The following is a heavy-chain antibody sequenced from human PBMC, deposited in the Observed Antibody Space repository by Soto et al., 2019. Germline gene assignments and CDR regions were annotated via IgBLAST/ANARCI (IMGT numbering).Heavy chain of an antibody. D-gene: IGHD6-13*01. CDR3: ARNAYSDSWSYFDY. J-gene: IGHJ4*02. Sequence: GGSLRLSCAASGFTFSSYAMHWVRQAPGKGLEWVAVISYVGSNKDYADSVKGRFTISRDNSKSTLHLQMNSLRGEDTAVYFCARNAYSDSWSYFDYWGQGALVTVSS. CDR1: GFTFSSYA. V-gene: IGHV3-30-3*01. CDR2: ISYVGSNK.